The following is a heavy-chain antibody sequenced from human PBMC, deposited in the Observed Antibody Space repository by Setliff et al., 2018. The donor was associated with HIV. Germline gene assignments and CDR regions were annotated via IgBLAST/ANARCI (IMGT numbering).Heavy chain of an antibody. Sequence: ASVKVSCKAPGYTFTSYDINWVRQATGQGLEWMGWMNPNSGNTGYAQKFQGRVTMTRNTSISTAYMELSSLRSEDTAVYYCARGSSYSSSWYVFRPQALNDAFEIWAQGTMVTVSS. CDR2: MNPNSGNT. J-gene: IGHJ3*02. D-gene: IGHD6-13*01. CDR3: ARGSSYSSSWYVFRPQALNDAFEI. CDR1: GYTFTSYD. V-gene: IGHV1-8*02.